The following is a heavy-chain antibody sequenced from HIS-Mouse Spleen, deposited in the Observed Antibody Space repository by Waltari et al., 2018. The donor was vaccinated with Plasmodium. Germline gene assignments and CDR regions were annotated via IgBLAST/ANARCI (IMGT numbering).Heavy chain of an antibody. Sequence: EVQLVESGGGLVQPGGSLRLSCAASGFTFSSYWMSWVRQAPGKGLGWVANIKQDGSEKYYVDSVKGRFTISRDNAKNSLYLQMNSLRAEDTAVYYCAREYYDFWSGWDYYYYGMDVWGQGTTVTVSS. V-gene: IGHV3-7*01. J-gene: IGHJ6*02. CDR2: IKQDGSEK. CDR1: GFTFSSYW. D-gene: IGHD3-3*01. CDR3: AREYYDFWSGWDYYYYGMDV.